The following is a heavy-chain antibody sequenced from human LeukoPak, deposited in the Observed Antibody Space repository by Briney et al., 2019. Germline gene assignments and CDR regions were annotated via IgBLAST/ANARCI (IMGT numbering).Heavy chain of an antibody. CDR3: ARGLGYCTSTTCLLPFDY. Sequence: GGSLRLSCAASGFTFSSYAMSWVRQAPGKGLQWISTIAGSNGDTYYADSVKGRFTVSRDNSKNTLYLQMNSLRAEDTAMYYCARGLGYCTSTTCLLPFDYWGQGTLVTVSS. V-gene: IGHV3-23*01. CDR2: IAGSNGDT. CDR1: GFTFSSYA. J-gene: IGHJ4*02. D-gene: IGHD2-2*01.